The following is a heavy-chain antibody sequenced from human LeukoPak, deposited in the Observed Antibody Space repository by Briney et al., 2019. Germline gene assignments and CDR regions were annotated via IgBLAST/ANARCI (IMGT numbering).Heavy chain of an antibody. CDR2: ISADTNTI. V-gene: IGHV3-48*04. J-gene: IGHJ4*02. Sequence: PGGSPRLSCAASGFSFSSYNMNWVRQAPGKGLEWVSYISADTNTIYYADSVRGRFTISRDNAKMSLYLQMNSLRADDTAVYYCARDQRTYYYNYWGQGTLVTVSS. CDR1: GFSFSSYN. CDR3: ARDQRTYYYNY. D-gene: IGHD3/OR15-3a*01.